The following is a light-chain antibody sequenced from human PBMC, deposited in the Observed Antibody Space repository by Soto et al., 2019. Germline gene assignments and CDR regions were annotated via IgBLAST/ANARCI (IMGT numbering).Light chain of an antibody. CDR1: QNIGSN. J-gene: IGKJ1*01. V-gene: IGKV3-15*01. CDR2: GAS. CDR3: QQYFNWWT. Sequence: EIVMAQSPATLSVSPGGSAILSCRASQNIGSNLAWYQQRPGQAPRLLIYGASSRVTGIPARFSGSGSGTDFTHTISSLQSEDFAGYNCQQYFNWWTFCQGTKVHLK.